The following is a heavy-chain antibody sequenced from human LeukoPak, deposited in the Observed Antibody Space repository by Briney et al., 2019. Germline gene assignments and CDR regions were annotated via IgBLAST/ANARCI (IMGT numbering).Heavy chain of an antibody. Sequence: PSETLSLTCGVSGYSISSGYYWDWIRQPPGKGLEWIGSIYHSGSTYYNPSLKSRVTISVDTSKNQFSLRLSSVTAADTAMCYCARSLAGTSNWDWGQGTLVTVSS. J-gene: IGHJ4*02. D-gene: IGHD2-2*01. V-gene: IGHV4-38-2*01. CDR3: ARSLAGTSNWD. CDR2: IYHSGST. CDR1: GYSISSGYY.